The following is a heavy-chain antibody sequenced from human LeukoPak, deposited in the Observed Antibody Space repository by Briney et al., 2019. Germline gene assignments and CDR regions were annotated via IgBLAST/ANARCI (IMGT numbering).Heavy chain of an antibody. CDR1: GGSISSSSYY. CDR3: ARHNWFGQNAFDI. J-gene: IGHJ3*02. CDR2: IYYSGST. D-gene: IGHD3-10*01. Sequence: SETLSLTCTVSGGSISSSSYYWGWIRQPPGKGLEWIGSIYYSGSTYYNASFKSRVTISVDRSKNQFSLKVTSVTAADTAVYYCARHNWFGQNAFDIWGQGTMVTVSS. V-gene: IGHV4-39*01.